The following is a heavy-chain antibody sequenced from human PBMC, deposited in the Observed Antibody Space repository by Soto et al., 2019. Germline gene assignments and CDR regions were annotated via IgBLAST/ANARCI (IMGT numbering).Heavy chain of an antibody. J-gene: IGHJ6*02. V-gene: IGHV4-59*08. CDR3: ARAGSTSGPNFRYYYYGMDV. D-gene: IGHD2-2*01. Sequence: SETLSLTCTVSGCSISSSYWSWIRQPPGKGLEWIGYIYDSGSTYYNSSLKSRVTMSVDTSKNQFSLKLSSVTAADTAVYYCARAGSTSGPNFRYYYYGMDVWGQGTTVTVSS. CDR2: IYDSGST. CDR1: GCSISSSY.